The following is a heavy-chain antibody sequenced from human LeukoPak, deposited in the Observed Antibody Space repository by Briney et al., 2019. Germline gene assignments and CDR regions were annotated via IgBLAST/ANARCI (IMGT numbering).Heavy chain of an antibody. CDR1: GGSISSGGYS. CDR3: GGAGDGVGAFDI. J-gene: IGHJ3*02. V-gene: IGHV4-30-2*01. Sequence: SETLSLTCAVSGGSISSGGYSWSWIRQPPGKGLEWIGYIYHSGSTYYNLSLKSRVTISVDRSKNQFSLKLSSVTAADTAVYYCGGAGDGVGAFDIWGQGTMVTVSS. CDR2: IYHSGST. D-gene: IGHD7-27*01.